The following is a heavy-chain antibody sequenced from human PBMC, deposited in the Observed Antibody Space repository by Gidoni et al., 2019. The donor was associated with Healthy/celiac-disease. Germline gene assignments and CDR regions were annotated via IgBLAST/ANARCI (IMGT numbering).Heavy chain of an antibody. CDR2: ISGSGGST. V-gene: IGHV3-23*01. D-gene: IGHD3-10*01. CDR3: AKVRYNYYPDIDY. J-gene: IGHJ4*02. CDR1: RLTFSSYA. Sequence: EVQLLESGGGLVQPGGSLGLSSAAYRLTFSSYAMSWFRQAPGKGLEWCSAISGSGGSTYYADSVKGRFTISRDNSKNTLYLQMNSLRAEDTAVYYCAKVRYNYYPDIDYWGQGTLVTVSS.